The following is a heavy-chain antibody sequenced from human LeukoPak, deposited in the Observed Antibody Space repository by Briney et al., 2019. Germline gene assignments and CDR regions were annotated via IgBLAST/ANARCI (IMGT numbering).Heavy chain of an antibody. CDR1: GFTFSSYA. CDR3: AKDPKSGDYGESYYFDY. J-gene: IGHJ4*02. V-gene: IGHV3-23*01. CDR2: ISGSGGST. Sequence: PGGSLRLSCAASGFTFSSYAMSWVRQALGKWLEWVSAISGSGGSTYYADSVKGRFTISRDNSKNTLCLQMNSLRAEDTAVYYCAKDPKSGDYGESYYFDYWGQGTLVTVSS. D-gene: IGHD4-17*01.